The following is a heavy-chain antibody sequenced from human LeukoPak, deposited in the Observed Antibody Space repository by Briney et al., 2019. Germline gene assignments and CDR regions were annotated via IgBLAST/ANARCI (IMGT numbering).Heavy chain of an antibody. J-gene: IGHJ4*02. Sequence: SETLSLTCTVSGGSISSYYWSWSRQPPGKGLEWIGYIYYIGNTNYNPSLKSRVTISVDTSKIQFSLKLRSVTAADTAVYYCARGLRYSRYFDYWGQGIPVTVSA. D-gene: IGHD3-9*01. CDR1: GGSISSYY. V-gene: IGHV4-59*01. CDR2: IYYIGNT. CDR3: ARGLRYSRYFDY.